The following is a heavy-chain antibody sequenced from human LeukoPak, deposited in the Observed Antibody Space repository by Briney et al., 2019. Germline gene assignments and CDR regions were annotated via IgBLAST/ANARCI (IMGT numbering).Heavy chain of an antibody. CDR3: ARLGEGYSYGYAEFDY. CDR2: IYYSGST. D-gene: IGHD5-18*01. V-gene: IGHV4-59*08. J-gene: IGHJ4*02. CDR1: GGSISSYY. Sequence: SETLSLTCTVSGGSISSYYWSWIRQPPGKGLERIGYIYYSGSTNYNPSLKSRVTISVDTSKNQFSLKLSSVTAADTAVYYCARLGEGYSYGYAEFDYWGQGTLVTVSS.